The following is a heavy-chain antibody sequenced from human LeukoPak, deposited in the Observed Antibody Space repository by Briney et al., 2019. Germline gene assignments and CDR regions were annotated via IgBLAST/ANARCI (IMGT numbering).Heavy chain of an antibody. CDR3: ARSDDYYYYYMDV. CDR1: GFTFDDYG. D-gene: IGHD3-3*01. Sequence: GGPLRLSCAASGFTFDDYGMSWVRQAPGKGLEWVSGINWNGGSTGYADSVKGRFTISRDNAKNSPYLQMNSLRAEDTALYYCARSDDYYYYYMDVWGKGTTVTVSS. J-gene: IGHJ6*03. V-gene: IGHV3-20*04. CDR2: INWNGGST.